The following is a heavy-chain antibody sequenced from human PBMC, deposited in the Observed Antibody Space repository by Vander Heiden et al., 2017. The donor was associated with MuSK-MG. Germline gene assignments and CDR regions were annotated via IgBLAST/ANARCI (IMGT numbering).Heavy chain of an antibody. V-gene: IGHV3-21*03. J-gene: IGHJ5*02. CDR2: ISTSNSSI. CDR1: GFIFSAYR. CDR3: ARDATRDDFGDYGEWFDP. D-gene: IGHD4-17*01. Sequence: EVQLVESGGGLVKPGGSLRLSCEASGFIFSAYRMNWVRQTPGKGLEWVASISTSNSSIYYADSVKGRFTISRDNAKKSLYLQMNSLRSDDTAMYFCARDATRDDFGDYGEWFDPWGQGTPVSVSS.